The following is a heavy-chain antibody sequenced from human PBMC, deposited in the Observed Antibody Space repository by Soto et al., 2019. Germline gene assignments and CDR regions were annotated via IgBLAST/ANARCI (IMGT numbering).Heavy chain of an antibody. D-gene: IGHD3-22*01. CDR2: ISAYNGNT. J-gene: IGHJ4*02. Sequence: GASVKVSCKASGYTFTSYGISWVRQAPGQGIEWMGWISAYNGNTNYAQKLQSRVTMTTDTRTSSAYKKLRSLRSDDPAVYYCARVPTDFRESGSYDVRYDYWGQGTLVTVSS. CDR1: GYTFTSYG. CDR3: ARVPTDFRESGSYDVRYDY. V-gene: IGHV1-18*01.